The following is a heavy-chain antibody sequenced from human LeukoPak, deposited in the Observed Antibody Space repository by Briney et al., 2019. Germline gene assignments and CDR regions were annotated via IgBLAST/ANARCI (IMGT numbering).Heavy chain of an antibody. J-gene: IGHJ6*03. CDR2: ISYDGSNK. D-gene: IGHD6-6*01. V-gene: IGHV3-30*01. CDR3: ARAGSSSRYYYYYYYMDV. CDR1: GFTFSSYA. Sequence: GGSLRLSCAASGFTFSSYAMHWVRQAPGQGLEWVAVISYDGSNKYYADSVKGRFTISRDNSKNTLYLQMNSLRAEDTAVYYCARAGSSSRYYYYYYYMDVWGKGTTVTVSS.